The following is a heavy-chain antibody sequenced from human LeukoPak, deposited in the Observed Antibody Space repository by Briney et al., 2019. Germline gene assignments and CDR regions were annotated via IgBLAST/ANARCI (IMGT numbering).Heavy chain of an antibody. CDR3: AAQGYYDSSGYPYYFDY. V-gene: IGHV4-59*01. D-gene: IGHD3-22*01. CDR1: GGSISSYY. Sequence: SETLSLTCTVSGGSISSYYWSWIRQPPGKGLEWIGYIYYSGSTNYNPCLKSRVTISVGTSKNQFSLKLSSVTAADTAVYYCAAQGYYDSSGYPYYFDYWGQGTLVTVSS. CDR2: IYYSGST. J-gene: IGHJ4*02.